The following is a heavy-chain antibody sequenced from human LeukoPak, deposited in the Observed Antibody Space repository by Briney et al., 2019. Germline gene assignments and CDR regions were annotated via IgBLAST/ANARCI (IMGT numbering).Heavy chain of an antibody. V-gene: IGHV3-69-1*01. J-gene: IGHJ5*02. D-gene: IGHD3-16*01. Sequence: GRSLRLSCAASGFTFDDHAMNWVRQAPGKGLEWVSYISSSSTIYYADSVKGRFTISRDNAKNSLYLQMNSLRDEDTAVYYCAREVDGGRFDPWGQGTLVTVSS. CDR1: GFTFDDHA. CDR3: AREVDGGRFDP. CDR2: ISSSSTI.